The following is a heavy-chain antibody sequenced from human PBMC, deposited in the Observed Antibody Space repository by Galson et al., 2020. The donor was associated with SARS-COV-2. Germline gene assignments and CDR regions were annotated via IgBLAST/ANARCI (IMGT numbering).Heavy chain of an antibody. Sequence: ASVPVSCKASGYTFTDYYMDWVRQAPGQGLEWMGRVNPKSGGTNYAQKFQGRVTLTRDTSIFTAYMELSRLRSDDTSVYFCATLTGDESDYFDFWGQGTLVTVSS. D-gene: IGHD7-27*01. CDR2: VNPKSGGT. J-gene: IGHJ4*02. CDR3: ATLTGDESDYFDF. V-gene: IGHV1-2*06. CDR1: GYTFTDYY.